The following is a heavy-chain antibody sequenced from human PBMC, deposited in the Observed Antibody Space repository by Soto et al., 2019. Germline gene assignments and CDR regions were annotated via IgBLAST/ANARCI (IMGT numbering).Heavy chain of an antibody. CDR3: ARVTGRYYYGMDV. J-gene: IGHJ6*02. Sequence: QVQLQQWGAGLLKPSETLSLTCAVYGGSFSGYYWSWIRQPPGKGLEWIGEINHSGSTNYNPSLKSRVTISIDXXKNQFSLKLSSVTAADTAVYYCARVTGRYYYGMDVWGQGTTVTVSS. V-gene: IGHV4-34*01. CDR1: GGSFSGYY. CDR2: INHSGST.